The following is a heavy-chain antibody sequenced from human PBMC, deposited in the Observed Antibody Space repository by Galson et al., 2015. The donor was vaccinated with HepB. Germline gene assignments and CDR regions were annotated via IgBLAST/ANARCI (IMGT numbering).Heavy chain of an antibody. Sequence: SVKVSCKASGYTFTNYAMNWVRQAPGQGLEWMGWINTNTGNPTYAQGFTGRFVFSLDTSVSTAYLQISSLKAEDTAVYYCARRTELLATDVSEWFSFLDYWGQGTLVTVSS. D-gene: IGHD3-9*01. J-gene: IGHJ4*02. CDR3: ARRTELLATDVSEWFSFLDY. CDR2: INTNTGNP. CDR1: GYTFTNYA. V-gene: IGHV7-4-1*02.